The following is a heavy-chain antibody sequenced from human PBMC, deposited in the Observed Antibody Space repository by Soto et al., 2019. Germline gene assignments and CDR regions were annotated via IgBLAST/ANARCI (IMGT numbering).Heavy chain of an antibody. V-gene: IGHV1-69*08. J-gene: IGHJ4*02. CDR3: ARDICSGGSCYSDY. CDR1: GGTFSSYT. D-gene: IGHD2-15*01. Sequence: QVQLVQSGAEVKKPGSSVKVSCKASGGTFSSYTISWVRQAPGQGLEWMGRIIPILGIANYAQKFQGRVTITADKSTSTAYMELSSLRSEDTAVYYCARDICSGGSCYSDYWGQGTLVTVSS. CDR2: IIPILGIA.